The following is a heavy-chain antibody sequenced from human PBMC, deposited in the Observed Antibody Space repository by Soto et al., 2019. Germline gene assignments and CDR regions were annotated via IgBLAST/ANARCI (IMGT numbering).Heavy chain of an antibody. V-gene: IGHV3-23*01. J-gene: IGHJ5*02. D-gene: IGHD3-9*01. Sequence: EVQLLESGGGLVQPGGFLRLSCAGSGFIFRNYGMSWVRQAPGKGLEWVSAISGDGTGTYYADSVKGRFAISRDNSRNTLYLQMSSLRAEDTALYYCVFYDVLTGYDHWGQGTLVTVSS. CDR2: ISGDGTGT. CDR3: VFYDVLTGYDH. CDR1: GFIFRNYG.